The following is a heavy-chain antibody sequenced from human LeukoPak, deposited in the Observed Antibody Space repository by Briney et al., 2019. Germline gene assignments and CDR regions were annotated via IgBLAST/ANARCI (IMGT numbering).Heavy chain of an antibody. V-gene: IGHV1-8*01. CDR3: AVSRPPYYYYMDV. CDR2: INPNSGDT. D-gene: IGHD6-6*01. Sequence: ASVKVSCKGSGYTFTSYDINWVRQATGQGLEWMGWINPNSGDTGYAQKFQGRVTITADKSTSTAYMELSSLRSEDTAVYYCAVSRPPYYYYMDVWGKGTTVTVSS. J-gene: IGHJ6*03. CDR1: GYTFTSYD.